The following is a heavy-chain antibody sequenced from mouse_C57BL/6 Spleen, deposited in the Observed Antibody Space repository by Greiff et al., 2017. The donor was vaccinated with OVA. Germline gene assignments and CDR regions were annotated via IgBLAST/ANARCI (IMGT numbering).Heavy chain of an antibody. CDR1: GYTFTSYW. CDR3: ASKALPYWYFDV. D-gene: IGHD5-1*01. J-gene: IGHJ1*03. CDR2: IYPGSGST. Sequence: VQLQQPGAELVKPGASVKMSCKASGYTFTSYWITWVKPRPGQGLEWIGDIYPGSGSTNYNEKFKSKATLTVDTSSSTAYMQLSSLTSEDSAVYYCASKALPYWYFDVWGTGTTVTVSS. V-gene: IGHV1-55*01.